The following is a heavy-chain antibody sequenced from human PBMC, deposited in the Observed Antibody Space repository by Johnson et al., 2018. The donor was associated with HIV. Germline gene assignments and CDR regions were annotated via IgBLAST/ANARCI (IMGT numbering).Heavy chain of an antibody. V-gene: IGHV3-15*01. Sequence: MQLVESGGGLVKPGGSLRLSCAASGFTLSNAWMSWVRQAPGKGLEWGGPLTRNTDGGNTEHVASEKDRFTISTDDLNITLYHKMNSLKIEDTAVYYCATPWDLLGAFDIWGQGTMVTVS. J-gene: IGHJ3*02. CDR3: ATPWDLLGAFDI. CDR2: LTRNTDGGNT. CDR1: GFTLSNAW. D-gene: IGHD1-26*01.